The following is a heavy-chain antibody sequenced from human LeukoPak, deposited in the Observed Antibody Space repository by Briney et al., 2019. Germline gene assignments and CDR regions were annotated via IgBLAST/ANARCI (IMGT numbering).Heavy chain of an antibody. CDR1: GGSISSYY. CDR2: IYYSGST. CDR3: ASGIEYSSSKFDY. J-gene: IGHJ4*02. D-gene: IGHD6-6*01. V-gene: IGHV4-59*01. Sequence: SETLSLTCNVSGGSISSYYWSWLRQPPGKGLEWIGYIYYSGSTNYNPSLKSRVTISVDTSKNQFSLKLSSVTAADTAVYYCASGIEYSSSKFDYWGQGTLVTVSS.